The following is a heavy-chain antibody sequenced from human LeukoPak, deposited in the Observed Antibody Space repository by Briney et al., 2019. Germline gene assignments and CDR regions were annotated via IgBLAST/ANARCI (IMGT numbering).Heavy chain of an antibody. Sequence: GSLRLSFAASGFPFSSYAMHWVRQAPGKGLEWVAVISYDGSNKYYADSVKGRFTISRDNSKNTLYLQMNSLRAEDTAVYYCARDREYYYESSGYHYPGSYWGQGTLVTVSS. CDR1: GFPFSSYA. D-gene: IGHD3-22*01. J-gene: IGHJ4*02. V-gene: IGHV3-30-3*01. CDR3: ARDREYYYESSGYHYPGSY. CDR2: ISYDGSNK.